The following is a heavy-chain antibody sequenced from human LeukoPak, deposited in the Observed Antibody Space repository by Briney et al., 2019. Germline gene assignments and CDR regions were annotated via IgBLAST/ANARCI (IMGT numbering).Heavy chain of an antibody. CDR2: ISAYNGNT. V-gene: IGHV1-18*01. CDR3: ARVRIAAAGIVDWFDP. D-gene: IGHD6-13*01. J-gene: IGHJ5*02. CDR1: GYTFTSYG. Sequence: ASVKVSCKASGYTFTSYGISWVRQAPGQGLERMGWISAYNGNTNYAQKLQGRVTMTTDTSTSAAYMELRSLRSDDTAVYYCARVRIAAAGIVDWFDPWGQGTLVTVSS.